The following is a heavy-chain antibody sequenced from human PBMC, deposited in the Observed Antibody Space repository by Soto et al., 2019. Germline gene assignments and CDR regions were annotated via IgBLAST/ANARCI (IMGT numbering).Heavy chain of an antibody. CDR3: TTDWVTDSRSNYYYGMDV. CDR2: IKSKTDGGTT. D-gene: IGHD5-18*01. V-gene: IGHV3-15*07. CDR1: GFTFSNAW. J-gene: IGHJ6*02. Sequence: NPGGSLRLSCAASGFTFSNAWMNWVRQAPGKGLEWVGRIKSKTDGGTTDYAAPVKGRFTISRDDSKNTLYLQMNSLKTEDTAVYYCTTDWVTDSRSNYYYGMDVWGQGTTVTVSS.